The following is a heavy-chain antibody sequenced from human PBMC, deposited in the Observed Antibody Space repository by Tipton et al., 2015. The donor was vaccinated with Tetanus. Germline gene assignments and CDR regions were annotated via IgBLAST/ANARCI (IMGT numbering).Heavy chain of an antibody. Sequence: GLVKPSETLSLTCAVYGASFSDYYWSWIRQAPGKGLEWIGEINHSGNTNHNPSLKSRVTLSVDTSKNQFSLKLKSVTAADTATYYCTLIADNWFDPWGQGTLVTVSS. D-gene: IGHD6-13*01. CDR2: INHSGNT. J-gene: IGHJ5*02. V-gene: IGHV4-34*01. CDR3: TLIADNWFDP. CDR1: GASFSDYY.